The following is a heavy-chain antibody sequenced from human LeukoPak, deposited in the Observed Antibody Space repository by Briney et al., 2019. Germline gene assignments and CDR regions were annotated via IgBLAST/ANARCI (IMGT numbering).Heavy chain of an antibody. CDR1: GYSISSGYY. CDR3: ARDPIAVAGSYDY. Sequence: SETLSLTCTVSGYSISSGYYWGWIRQPPGKGLEWIGSIYHSGSTYYNPSLKSLVTISADTSKNQFSLKLSSVTAADTAVYYCARDPIAVAGSYDYWGQGTLVTVSS. V-gene: IGHV4-38-2*02. J-gene: IGHJ4*02. CDR2: IYHSGST. D-gene: IGHD6-19*01.